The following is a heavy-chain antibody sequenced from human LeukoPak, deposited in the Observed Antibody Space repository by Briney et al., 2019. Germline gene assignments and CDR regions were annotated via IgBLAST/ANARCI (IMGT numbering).Heavy chain of an antibody. CDR1: GFAFNTYS. Sequence: GESLRLSCAASGFAFNTYSMNWVRQAPGKGLEWVSAISGSGGSTYYADSVKGRFTISRDNSKNTLYLEMNSQRAEDTAVYYCAKGPPNLNWFDPWGQGTLVTVSS. V-gene: IGHV3-23*01. CDR2: ISGSGGST. J-gene: IGHJ5*02. D-gene: IGHD1-14*01. CDR3: AKGPPNLNWFDP.